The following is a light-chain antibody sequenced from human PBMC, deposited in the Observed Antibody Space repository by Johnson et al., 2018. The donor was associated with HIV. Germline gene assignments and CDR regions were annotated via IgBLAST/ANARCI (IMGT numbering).Light chain of an antibody. CDR1: SSNIGNNY. J-gene: IGLJ1*01. Sequence: QSLLTQPPSVSAAPGQKVTISCSGSSSNIGNNYVSWYQQLPGTAPKLLIYDNNKRPSGIPDRFSGSKSCTSATLGITGLQTGDEADYYCGTWDSNLSAYVSGTATKVTVL. CDR2: DNN. V-gene: IGLV1-51*01. CDR3: GTWDSNLSAYV.